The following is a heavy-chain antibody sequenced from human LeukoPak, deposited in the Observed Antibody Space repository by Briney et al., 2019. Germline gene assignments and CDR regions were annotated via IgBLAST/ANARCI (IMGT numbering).Heavy chain of an antibody. CDR2: IYYSGST. CDR1: GGSISTYS. J-gene: IGHJ4*02. CDR3: ARADYGSSPDY. Sequence: PSETLSLTCSVSGGSISTYSWSWIRQPPGKGLEWIGYIYYSGSTNYNPSLKSRVTISVDTSKNQFSLKLTSVTAADTAVYYCARADYGSSPDYWGQGTLVTVSS. D-gene: IGHD3-10*01. V-gene: IGHV4-59*01.